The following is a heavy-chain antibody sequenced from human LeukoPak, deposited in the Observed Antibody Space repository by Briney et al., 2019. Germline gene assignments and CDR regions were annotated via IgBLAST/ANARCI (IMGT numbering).Heavy chain of an antibody. D-gene: IGHD6-19*01. CDR2: INANSGTT. CDR1: GFTFSFYA. CDR3: AKPISGGLAVTADWFHP. V-gene: IGHV3-23*01. J-gene: IGHJ5*01. Sequence: GGSLRLSCAASGFTFSFYAMSWLRQPPGKGLEWVSTINANSGTTSYAASVRGRFTISRDNSKNTLYLQVNTLRADDTATYYCAKPISGGLAVTADWFHPWGQGTLVVVSS.